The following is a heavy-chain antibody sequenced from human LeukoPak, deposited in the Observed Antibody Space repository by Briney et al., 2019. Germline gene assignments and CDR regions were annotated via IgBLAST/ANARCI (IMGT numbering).Heavy chain of an antibody. V-gene: IGHV1-18*01. CDR2: ISAYNGNT. D-gene: IGHD1-26*01. CDR1: GYTFTSYG. J-gene: IGHJ4*02. CDR3: ARDVSGSVSDY. Sequence: ASVKVSCKASGYTFTSYGISWVRQAPGQGLEWMGWISAYNGNTNYAQKLQGRVTMTTDKSTSTAYMEPRSLRSDDTGVYYCARDVSGSVSDYWGQGTLVTVSS.